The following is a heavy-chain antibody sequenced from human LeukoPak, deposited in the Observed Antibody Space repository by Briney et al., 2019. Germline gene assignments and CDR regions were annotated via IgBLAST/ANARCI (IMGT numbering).Heavy chain of an antibody. CDR1: GGSIRNHY. J-gene: IGHJ4*02. Sequence: SETLSLTCTVSGGSIRNHYWSWVRQPPGKALEWVGYVSDTGHTNSNPSLESRVTISVDTSKNQFSLKLSSVTAADAAVYYCARDSPYTSGSYYDDYFDSWSQGTLVTVSS. V-gene: IGHV4-59*11. CDR3: ARDSPYTSGSYYDDYFDS. CDR2: VSDTGHT. D-gene: IGHD3-10*01.